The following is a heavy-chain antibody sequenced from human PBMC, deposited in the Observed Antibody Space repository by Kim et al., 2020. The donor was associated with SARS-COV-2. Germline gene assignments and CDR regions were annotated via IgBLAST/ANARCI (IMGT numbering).Heavy chain of an antibody. V-gene: IGHV1-46*01. CDR1: GYTFTSYY. CDR3: ARESLVVKTGTAADY. Sequence: ASVKVSCKASGYTFTSYYIHWVRQAPGQGLEWMGIINPNSGNTTYAQKFQGRVTMTRDTSTTTVYMELSSLRSEDTAAYYCARESLVVKTGTAADYWGQG. CDR2: INPNSGNT. J-gene: IGHJ4*02. D-gene: IGHD1-1*01.